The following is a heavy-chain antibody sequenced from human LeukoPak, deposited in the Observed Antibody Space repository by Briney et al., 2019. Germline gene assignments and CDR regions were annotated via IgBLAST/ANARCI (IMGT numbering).Heavy chain of an antibody. D-gene: IGHD1-26*01. J-gene: IGHJ6*03. CDR1: GFPFSDFA. Sequence: PGGSLRLSCAASGFPFSDFAMSWVRQAPGKGLQWVSTLSGSGDGTYFADALKGRFTISRDNSKNTLYLQMNSLRAYDTAVYYCAKNEGWELHQYNLDVWGTGTAVTVSS. CDR2: LSGSGDGT. CDR3: AKNEGWELHQYNLDV. V-gene: IGHV3-23*01.